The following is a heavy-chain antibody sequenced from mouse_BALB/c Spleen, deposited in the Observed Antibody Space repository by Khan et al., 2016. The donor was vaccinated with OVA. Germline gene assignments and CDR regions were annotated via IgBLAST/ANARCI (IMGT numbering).Heavy chain of an antibody. CDR1: GYSITSGYG. D-gene: IGHD1-2*01. CDR3: ASTARIKY. J-gene: IGHJ2*01. CDR2: ISYSGST. Sequence: EVELVESGPGLVKPSQSLYLTCTVTGYSITSGYGWNWIRQFPGNKLEWMGYISYSGSTNYNPSLKSRISITRDTSKNQVFLQLNSVTTEDTSTYDCASTARIKYWGQGTTLTVSS. V-gene: IGHV3-2*02.